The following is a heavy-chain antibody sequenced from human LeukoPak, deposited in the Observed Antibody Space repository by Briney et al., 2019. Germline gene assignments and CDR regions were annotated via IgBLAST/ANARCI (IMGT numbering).Heavy chain of an antibody. CDR3: AKDFDYYDSSGYFR. J-gene: IGHJ4*02. V-gene: IGHV3-30*02. D-gene: IGHD3-22*01. CDR2: IRYDGGNK. CDR1: GFTFSSYG. Sequence: GGSLRLSCAASGFTFSSYGMHWVRQAPGKGLEWVAFIRYDGGNKYYADSVKGRFTISRDNSKNTLYLQMNSLRAEDTAVYYCAKDFDYYDSSGYFRWGQGTLVTVSS.